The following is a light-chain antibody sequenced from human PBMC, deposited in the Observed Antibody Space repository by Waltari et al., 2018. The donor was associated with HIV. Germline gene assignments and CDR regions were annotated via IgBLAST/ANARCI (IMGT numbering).Light chain of an antibody. V-gene: IGLV1-44*01. Sequence: QSVLTQPPSASGTPGQRVTIPCSGSSSNIGSNTVNWYHQLPGTAPKPLIYTNNPRPSWVPDRFAGSKSGTSASLAISGLQSEDEADYYCAAWDDSLNGWVFGGGTKLTVL. CDR3: AAWDDSLNGWV. CDR2: TNN. CDR1: SSNIGSNT. J-gene: IGLJ3*02.